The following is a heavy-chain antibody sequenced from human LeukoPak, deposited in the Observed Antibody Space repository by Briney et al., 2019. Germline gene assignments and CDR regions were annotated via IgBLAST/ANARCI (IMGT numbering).Heavy chain of an antibody. Sequence: GESLKISCKGFGYSFTAYWIGWVRQMPGKGLEWMGIIYPDDSDTRYSPSFQDQVIISADKSISTAYLQWSSLKASDTAMYYCARHYPGGDYFIDYWGQGTLVTVSS. CDR2: IYPDDSDT. CDR1: GYSFTAYW. CDR3: ARHYPGGDYFIDY. V-gene: IGHV5-51*01. D-gene: IGHD4-17*01. J-gene: IGHJ4*02.